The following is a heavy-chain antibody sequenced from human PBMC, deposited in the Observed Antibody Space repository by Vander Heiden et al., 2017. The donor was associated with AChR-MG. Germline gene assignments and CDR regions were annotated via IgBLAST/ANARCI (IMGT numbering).Heavy chain of an antibody. CDR2: INPNSGGT. CDR3: ARAVATIIDGYGMDV. V-gene: IGHV1-2*02. J-gene: IGHJ6*02. Sequence: QVQLVQSGAAVKKPGASVKVSCKASGYTFTGYYMHWVRHAPGQGLEWMGWINPNSGGTNYAQKFQGRVTMTRDTSISTAYMELSRLRSDDTAVYYCARAVATIIDGYGMDVWGQGTTVTVSS. D-gene: IGHD5-12*01. CDR1: GYTFTGYY.